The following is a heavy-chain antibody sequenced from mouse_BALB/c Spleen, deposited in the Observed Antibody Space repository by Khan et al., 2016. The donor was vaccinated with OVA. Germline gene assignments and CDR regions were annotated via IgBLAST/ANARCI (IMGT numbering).Heavy chain of an antibody. Sequence: EVELLESGGGLVQPGGSLKLSCAASGFDFSRYWMTWVRQAPGKGLEWIGEINPASNTINYTPSLKNTFIISRDNAKNTLFLQISKVRSEDTAVYYCARPTKKDYFDYWGQGTTLTVSS. CDR2: INPASNTI. CDR1: GFDFSRYW. J-gene: IGHJ2*01. V-gene: IGHV4-1*02. CDR3: ARPTKKDYFDY.